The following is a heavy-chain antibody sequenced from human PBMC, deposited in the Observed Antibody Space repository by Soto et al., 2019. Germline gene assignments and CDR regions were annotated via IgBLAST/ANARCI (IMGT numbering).Heavy chain of an antibody. CDR1: GFTFSSSW. Sequence: EVQLVESGGGLVQPGGSLSLSCAASGFTFSSSWMHWVRQAPGKGLVWVSRIYSDGSRTNYADSVLGRFTIPSENAKNTLYLPMNRLRAEETSLYYCARGPTGWYGYDYWGQGTLVTVSS. V-gene: IGHV3-74*01. CDR3: ARGPTGWYGYDY. J-gene: IGHJ4*02. CDR2: IYSDGSRT. D-gene: IGHD6-19*01.